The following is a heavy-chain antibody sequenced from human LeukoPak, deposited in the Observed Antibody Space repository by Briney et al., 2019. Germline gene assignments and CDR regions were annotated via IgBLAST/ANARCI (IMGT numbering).Heavy chain of an antibody. D-gene: IGHD3-3*01. CDR2: IYYSGST. V-gene: IGHV4-31*02. J-gene: IGHJ4*02. Sequence: GXGLEWIGYIYYSGSTYYNPSLKSRVTISVDTSKNQFSLKLSSVTAADTAVYYCARVHDFLLEWGQGTLVTVSS. CDR3: ARVHDFLLE.